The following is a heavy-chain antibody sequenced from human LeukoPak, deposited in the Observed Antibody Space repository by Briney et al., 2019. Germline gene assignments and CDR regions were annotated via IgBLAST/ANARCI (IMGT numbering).Heavy chain of an antibody. V-gene: IGHV4-39*01. CDR1: GGSISSSSYY. D-gene: IGHD6-19*01. CDR3: ARSLYSSDFDY. Sequence: SETLSLTCTVSGGSISSSSYYWGWIRQPPGKGLEWIGSIYYSGSTYYNPSLKSRVTISVDTSKNQFSLKLSSVTAADTAVYYCARSLYSSDFDYWGQGTLVTVTS. CDR2: IYYSGST. J-gene: IGHJ4*02.